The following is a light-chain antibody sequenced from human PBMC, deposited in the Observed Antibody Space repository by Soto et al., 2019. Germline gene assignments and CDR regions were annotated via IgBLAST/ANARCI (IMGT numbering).Light chain of an antibody. V-gene: IGLV2-14*03. Sequence: QSALTQPASVSGSPGQSITISCTGTSSDVGGYNYVSWYQHHPGKAPKLIIYDVSNRPSGVSIRFSGSKSGNTASLTVSGLQAEDEADYYCSSYAGSNNVFGTGTKVTVL. CDR1: SSDVGGYNY. J-gene: IGLJ1*01. CDR3: SSYAGSNNV. CDR2: DVS.